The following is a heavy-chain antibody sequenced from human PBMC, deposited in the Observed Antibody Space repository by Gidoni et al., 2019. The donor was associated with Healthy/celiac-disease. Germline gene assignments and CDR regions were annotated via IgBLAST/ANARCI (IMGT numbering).Heavy chain of an antibody. CDR3: APTGLTNDDYGEVY. D-gene: IGHD4-17*01. CDR2: ISGSGGST. V-gene: IGHV3-23*01. J-gene: IGHJ4*02. CDR1: GFTFSSYA. Sequence: EVQLLESGGGLLQPGGSLRLSCAASGFTFSSYAMSWVRQAPGKGLEWVSAISGSGGSTYYADSVKGRFTISRDNSKNTLYLQMNSLRAEDTAVYYCAPTGLTNDDYGEVYWGQGTLVTVSS.